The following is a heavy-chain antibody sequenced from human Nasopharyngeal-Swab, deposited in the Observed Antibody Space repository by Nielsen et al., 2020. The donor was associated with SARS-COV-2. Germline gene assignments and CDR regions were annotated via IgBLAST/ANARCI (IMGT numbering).Heavy chain of an antibody. D-gene: IGHD6-19*01. CDR3: ARIAVAGTGAFDI. Sequence: VKVSCKASGYTFTSYAMHWVRQAPGQRLEWMGWINAGNGNTKYSQKFQGRVTITRDTSASTAYMELSSLRSEDTAVYYCARIAVAGTGAFDIWGQGTMVTVSS. CDR2: INAGNGNT. V-gene: IGHV1-3*01. J-gene: IGHJ3*02. CDR1: GYTFTSYA.